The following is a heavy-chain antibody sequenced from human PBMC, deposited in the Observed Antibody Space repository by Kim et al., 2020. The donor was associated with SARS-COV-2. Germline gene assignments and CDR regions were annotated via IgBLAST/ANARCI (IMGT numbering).Heavy chain of an antibody. D-gene: IGHD3-16*02. CDR2: IYSGGST. Sequence: GGSLRLSCAASGFTVSSNYMSWIHQAPGKGLEWVSVIYSGGSTYYADSVKGRFTISRDNSKNTLYLQMNSLRAEDTAVYYCARAEASLGELSYWGQGTLVTVSS. CDR1: GFTVSSNY. V-gene: IGHV3-66*01. J-gene: IGHJ4*02. CDR3: ARAEASLGELSY.